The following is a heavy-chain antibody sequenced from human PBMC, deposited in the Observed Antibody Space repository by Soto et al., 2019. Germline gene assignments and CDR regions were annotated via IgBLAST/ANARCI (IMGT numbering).Heavy chain of an antibody. CDR2: IIPIFGTA. V-gene: IGHV1-69*06. D-gene: IGHD5-18*01. J-gene: IGHJ4*02. Sequence: SVKLSCTASGGTFSSYAISWVRQAPGQGLEWMGGIIPIFGTANYAQKFQGRVTITADKSTSTAYMELSSLRSEDTAVYYCARNDVDTAMVISGRWELLGYWGQGTLVTVSS. CDR1: GGTFSSYA. CDR3: ARNDVDTAMVISGRWELLGY.